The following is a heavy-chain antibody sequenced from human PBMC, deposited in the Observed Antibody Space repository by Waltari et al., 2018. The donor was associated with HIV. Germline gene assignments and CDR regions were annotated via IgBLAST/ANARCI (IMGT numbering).Heavy chain of an antibody. CDR1: GFTFSSYS. J-gene: IGHJ4*02. CDR2: SSSSGSTI. D-gene: IGHD1-26*01. V-gene: IGHV3-48*01. CDR3: ARDYSGTYADFDY. Sequence: EVQLVESGGGLVQPGGSLRLSCAASGFTFSSYSMNWVRQAPGKGVGWVSYSSSSGSTIYYADSGRGRFTSSRDNAKNSLYLQWNSLRAEDTAVYYCARDYSGTYADFDYWGQGTLVTVSS.